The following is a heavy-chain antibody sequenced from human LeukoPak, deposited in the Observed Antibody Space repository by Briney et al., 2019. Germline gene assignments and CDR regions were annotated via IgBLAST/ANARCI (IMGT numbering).Heavy chain of an antibody. J-gene: IGHJ4*02. D-gene: IGHD3-10*01. CDR2: IYYSGST. V-gene: IGHV4-59*01. CDR3: ARLDGSGRGYFDY. CDR1: GVSISSYY. Sequence: KTWESLSLTCTVSGVSISSYYRNWIRQAPGKGLEWVWYIYYSGSTNYNPSLKSRVTISVDTSKNQFSLKLSSVTAADTAVYYCARLDGSGRGYFDYWGQGTLVTVSS.